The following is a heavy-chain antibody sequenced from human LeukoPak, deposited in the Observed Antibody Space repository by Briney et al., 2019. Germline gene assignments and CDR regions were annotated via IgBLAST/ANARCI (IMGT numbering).Heavy chain of an antibody. CDR2: ISSSSSYI. Sequence: PGGSLRLSCAASGFTFSSYSMNWVRQAPGKGLEWVSYISSSSSYIYYADSVKGRFTISRDNAKNSLYLQMNSLRAEDTAVYYCARGTEGYCSGGSCFTIDYWGQGTLVTVSS. CDR1: GFTFSSYS. V-gene: IGHV3-21*05. D-gene: IGHD2-15*01. CDR3: ARGTEGYCSGGSCFTIDY. J-gene: IGHJ4*02.